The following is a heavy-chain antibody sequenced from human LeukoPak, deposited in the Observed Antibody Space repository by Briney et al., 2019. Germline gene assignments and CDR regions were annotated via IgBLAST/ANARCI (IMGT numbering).Heavy chain of an antibody. CDR1: GFTFSSYS. CDR2: ISSSSSYI. D-gene: IGHD3-9*01. J-gene: IGHJ3*02. Sequence: AGGSLRLSCAASGFTFSSYSMNWVRQAPGKGLEWVSSISSSSSYIYYADSVKGRFTISRDNAKNSLYLQMNSLRAEDTTVYYCARGVLRYFDWFASPSDAFDIWGQGTMVTVSS. CDR3: ARGVLRYFDWFASPSDAFDI. V-gene: IGHV3-21*01.